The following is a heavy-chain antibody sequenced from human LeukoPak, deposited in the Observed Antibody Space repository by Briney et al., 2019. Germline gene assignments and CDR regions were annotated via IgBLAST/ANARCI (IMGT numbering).Heavy chain of an antibody. CDR1: GFTFSSYS. D-gene: IGHD3-10*01. CDR2: ISSSSSTI. J-gene: IGHJ6*04. CDR3: RAYGSGSKMDV. V-gene: IGHV3-48*01. Sequence: GGSLRLSCAASGFTFSSYSMNWVRQAPGKGLEWVSYISSSSSTIYYADSVKGRFTISRDNSKNTLYLQMNSLRAEDTAVYYCRAYGSGSKMDVWGKGTTVTISS.